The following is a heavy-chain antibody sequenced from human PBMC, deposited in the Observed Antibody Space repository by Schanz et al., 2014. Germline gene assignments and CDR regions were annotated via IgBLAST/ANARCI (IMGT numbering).Heavy chain of an antibody. D-gene: IGHD2-8*02. J-gene: IGHJ4*02. CDR2: IQHHGGDI. V-gene: IGHV3-30*02. Sequence: QVQLVESGGGVVQPGGSLRLSCVASGFTFWNSGMHWVRQAPGKGLDWVAFIQHHGGDIHYADSVKGRFSISRDNYKNTLYLQMNSLRPEDTAVYYCVTKMTATGGDHWGQGTRVIVSS. CDR3: VTKMTATGGDH. CDR1: GFTFWNSG.